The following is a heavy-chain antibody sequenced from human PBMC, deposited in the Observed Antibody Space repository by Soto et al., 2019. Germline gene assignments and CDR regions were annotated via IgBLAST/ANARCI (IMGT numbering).Heavy chain of an antibody. J-gene: IGHJ4*02. CDR1: GFTFSSYA. CDR2: ISGSGGST. Sequence: VGSLRVSCAASGFTFSSYAMSWVRQAPGKGLEWVSAISGSGGSTYYADSVKGRFTISRDNSKNTLYLQMNSLRAEDTAVYYCAKGNIVVVPAARTDYWGQGTLVTVSS. V-gene: IGHV3-23*01. CDR3: AKGNIVVVPAARTDY. D-gene: IGHD2-2*01.